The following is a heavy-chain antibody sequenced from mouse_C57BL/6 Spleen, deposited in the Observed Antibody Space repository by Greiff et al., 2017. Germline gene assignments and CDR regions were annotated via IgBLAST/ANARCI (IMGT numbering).Heavy chain of an antibody. CDR1: GFTFSDYG. CDR2: ISSGSSTI. J-gene: IGHJ2*01. Sequence: EVKLVESGGGLVKPGGSLKLSCAASGFTFSDYGMHWVRQAPEKGLEWVAYISSGSSTIYYADTVKGRFTISRDNAKNTLFLQMTSLRSEDTAMYYCARNYYGSSYVALFDYWGQGTTLTVSS. D-gene: IGHD1-1*01. V-gene: IGHV5-17*01. CDR3: ARNYYGSSYVALFDY.